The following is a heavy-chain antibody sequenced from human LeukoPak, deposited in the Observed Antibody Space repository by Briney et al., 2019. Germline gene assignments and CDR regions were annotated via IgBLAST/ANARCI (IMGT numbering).Heavy chain of an antibody. J-gene: IGHJ4*02. V-gene: IGHV3-7*04. CDR2: IHQDGNEK. CDR3: ARGDDFSGDY. CDR1: GFTFRTYW. Sequence: GGSLRLCCAASGFTFRTYWMSWVREAPGKGLEWVANIHQDGNEKYYVDSVKGRFTISRDNAKNSLYLQMNSLRVEDTAVYYCARGDDFSGDYWGQGTLVTVSS. D-gene: IGHD2-21*02.